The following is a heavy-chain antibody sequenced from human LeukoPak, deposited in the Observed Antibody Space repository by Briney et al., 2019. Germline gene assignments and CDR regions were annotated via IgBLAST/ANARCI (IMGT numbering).Heavy chain of an antibody. Sequence: ASAKVSCKASRYTFTSYDINWVREAAGQGLEWMGWMNPNTGRTGFAQKFQGRLTMTRDTSISTAYLELSSLRSEDTAIYYCARLSQTPDYYSNGGYYQLGFWGRGTPVTVSS. J-gene: IGHJ4*02. CDR3: ARLSQTPDYYSNGGYYQLGF. CDR1: RYTFTSYD. CDR2: MNPNTGRT. D-gene: IGHD3-22*01. V-gene: IGHV1-8*01.